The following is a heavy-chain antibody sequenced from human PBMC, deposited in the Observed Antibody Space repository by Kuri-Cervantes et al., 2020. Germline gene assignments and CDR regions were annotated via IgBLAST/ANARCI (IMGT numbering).Heavy chain of an antibody. CDR1: GYTFTTNG. V-gene: IGHV1-18*01. Sequence: ASVKVSCKASGYTFTTNGISWVRQAAGQGLEWMGWISGYDGDTKYAEKVQGRITMTTDPSTSTAYMELRSLTSADTAVYYCAREWELVRGFDYWGQGTLVTVSS. D-gene: IGHD1-26*01. J-gene: IGHJ4*02. CDR2: ISGYDGDT. CDR3: AREWELVRGFDY.